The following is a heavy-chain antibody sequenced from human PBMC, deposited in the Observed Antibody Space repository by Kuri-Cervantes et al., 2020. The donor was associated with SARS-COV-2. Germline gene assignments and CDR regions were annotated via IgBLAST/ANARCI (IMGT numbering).Heavy chain of an antibody. Sequence: SETLSLTCAVYGGSFSGYQWSWIRQTPGMGLEWIGQINDSGATKYNPSLKSRVIVSMDKPKNQFSLKLSSVTAADTAVYHCARGVPGYWGQGSLVTVSS. CDR1: GGSFSGYQ. D-gene: IGHD6-6*01. CDR2: INDSGAT. J-gene: IGHJ4*02. CDR3: ARGVPGY. V-gene: IGHV4-34*01.